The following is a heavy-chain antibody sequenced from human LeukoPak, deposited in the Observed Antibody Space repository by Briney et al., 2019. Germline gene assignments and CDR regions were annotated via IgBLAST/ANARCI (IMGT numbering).Heavy chain of an antibody. D-gene: IGHD2-2*02. CDR1: GYTFTGYY. Sequence: ASVKVSCKASGYTFTGYYMHWVRQAPGQGLEWMGWINPNSGGTNYAQKFQGRVTMTRDTSISTAYMELSRLRSDDTAAYYCARVEGCSSTSCYRMGYFDYWGQGTLVTVSS. CDR2: INPNSGGT. J-gene: IGHJ4*02. V-gene: IGHV1-2*02. CDR3: ARVEGCSSTSCYRMGYFDY.